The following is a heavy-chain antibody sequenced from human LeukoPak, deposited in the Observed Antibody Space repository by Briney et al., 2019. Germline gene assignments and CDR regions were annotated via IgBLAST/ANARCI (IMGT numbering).Heavy chain of an antibody. CDR1: GFSFSSYW. D-gene: IGHD2-2*01. CDR2: IYPGDSET. V-gene: IGHV5-51*01. J-gene: IGHJ5*01. Sequence: RGESLKISCKGFGFSFSSYWIAWVRQMPGKGPEWMGDIYPGDSETRYSPSFQGQVTISVDKSISAAYLQWSSLKASDTAMYYCARKNRAMDSWGQGTLVTVSS. CDR3: ARKNRAMDS.